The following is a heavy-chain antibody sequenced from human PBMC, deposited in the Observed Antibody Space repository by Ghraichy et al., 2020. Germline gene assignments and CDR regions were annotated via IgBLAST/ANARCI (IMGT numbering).Heavy chain of an antibody. Sequence: SETLYLTCAVYGGSFSGYYWSWIRQPPGKGLEWIGEINHSGSTNYNPSLKSRVTISVDTSKNQFSLKLSSVTAADTAVYYCARGGSSGWYKVYYYYGMDVWGQGTTVTVSS. CDR1: GGSFSGYY. CDR3: ARGGSSGWYKVYYYYGMDV. J-gene: IGHJ6*02. CDR2: INHSGST. V-gene: IGHV4-34*01. D-gene: IGHD6-19*01.